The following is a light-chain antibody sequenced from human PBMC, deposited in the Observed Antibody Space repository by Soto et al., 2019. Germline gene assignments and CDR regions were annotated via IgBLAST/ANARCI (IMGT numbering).Light chain of an antibody. CDR3: SSYKSSSTLV. CDR2: DVS. Sequence: QSALTQPASVSGSPGQSITISCTGTSSDVGGYNYVSWHQHHPGKAPKLMIYDVSNRPSGVSDRFSGSKSGNTASLTISGLQADDEADYDCSSYKSSSTLVFGGGTKLTVL. J-gene: IGLJ2*01. CDR1: SSDVGGYNY. V-gene: IGLV2-14*03.